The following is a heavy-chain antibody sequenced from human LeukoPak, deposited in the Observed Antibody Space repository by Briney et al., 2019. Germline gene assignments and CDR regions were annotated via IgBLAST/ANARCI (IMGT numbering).Heavy chain of an antibody. D-gene: IGHD3-10*01. CDR1: GGSISGYY. CDR2: IYNSGST. V-gene: IGHV4-59*08. J-gene: IGHJ5*02. CDR3: ARHDYYGSLNWFDP. Sequence: PSETLSLTCTVSGGSISGYYWSWIRQPPGKGLEWIGYIYNSGSTNYNPSLKSRVTLSVDTSKNQFSLKLTSVTAADTAVYYCARHDYYGSLNWFDPWGQGTLITVSS.